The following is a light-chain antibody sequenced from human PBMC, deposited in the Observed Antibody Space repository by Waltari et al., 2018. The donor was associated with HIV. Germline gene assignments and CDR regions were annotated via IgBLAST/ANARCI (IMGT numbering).Light chain of an antibody. CDR2: SNN. J-gene: IGLJ1*01. CDR3: AAWDDSLNGYV. Sequence: QSVLTQPPSASGTPGQRVTIPCSGSSSNIGSNTVNGYQQLPGTAPKLLIYSNNQRPSGGPDRFSGSKSGTSASLAISGLQSEDEADYYCAAWDDSLNGYVFGTGTKVTVL. CDR1: SSNIGSNT. V-gene: IGLV1-44*01.